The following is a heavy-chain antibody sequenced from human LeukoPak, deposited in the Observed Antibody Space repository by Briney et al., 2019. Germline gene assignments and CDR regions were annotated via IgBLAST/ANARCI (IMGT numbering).Heavy chain of an antibody. CDR1: GYTFTGYY. CDR2: INPNSGGT. CDR3: ARLSTIVVVINEWDAFDI. D-gene: IGHD3-22*01. J-gene: IGHJ3*02. V-gene: IGHV1-2*06. Sequence: ASVKVSCKASGYTFTGYYMHWVRQAPGQGLEWMGRINPNSGGTNYAQKFQGRATMTRDTSISTAYMELSRLRSDDTAVYYCARLSTIVVVINEWDAFDIWGQGTMVTVSS.